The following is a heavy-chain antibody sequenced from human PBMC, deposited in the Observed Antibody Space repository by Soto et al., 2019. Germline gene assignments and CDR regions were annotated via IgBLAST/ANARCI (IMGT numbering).Heavy chain of an antibody. Sequence: GGSLRLSCAASGFTFSDYYMSWIRQAPGKGLEWVSYISSSGSTIYYADSVKGRFTISRDNAKNSLYLQMNSLRAEDTAVYYCARDPNYDFWSGYYTFDYWGQGTLVTVSS. J-gene: IGHJ4*02. CDR3: ARDPNYDFWSGYYTFDY. V-gene: IGHV3-11*01. D-gene: IGHD3-3*01. CDR1: GFTFSDYY. CDR2: ISSSGSTI.